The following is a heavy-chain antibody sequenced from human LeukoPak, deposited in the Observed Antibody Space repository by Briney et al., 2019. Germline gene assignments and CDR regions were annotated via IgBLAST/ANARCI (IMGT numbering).Heavy chain of an antibody. V-gene: IGHV4-34*01. CDR1: GGSFSGYY. D-gene: IGHD6-19*01. CDR3: ARASLYSSGWPRFDY. Sequence: KPSETLSLTCAVYGGSFSGYYWSWIRQPPGKGLEWIGEINHSGSTNYNPSLKSRVTISVDTSKNQFSLKLSSVTAADTAVYYCARASLYSSGWPRFDYWGQGTLVTVSS. CDR2: INHSGST. J-gene: IGHJ4*02.